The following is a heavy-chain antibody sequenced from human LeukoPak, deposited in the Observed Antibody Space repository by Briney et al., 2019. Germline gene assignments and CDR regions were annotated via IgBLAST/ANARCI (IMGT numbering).Heavy chain of an antibody. CDR1: GFTFSSYG. Sequence: PGGSLRLSCAASGFTFSSYGMHWVRQAPGKGLEWVAVIWYDGSNKYYADSMKGRFTISRDNSKNTLYMQINSLRAEDTAVYYCARWGGYSSGWYGLHYWGQGTLVTVSS. CDR3: ARWGGYSSGWYGLHY. CDR2: IWYDGSNK. D-gene: IGHD6-19*01. J-gene: IGHJ4*02. V-gene: IGHV3-33*01.